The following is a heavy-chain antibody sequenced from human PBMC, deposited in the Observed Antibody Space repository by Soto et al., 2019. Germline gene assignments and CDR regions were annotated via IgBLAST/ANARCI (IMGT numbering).Heavy chain of an antibody. Sequence: QVQLQESGPGLVKPSQTLSLTCTVSGGSISSGGYYWNWIRQHPGKGLEWIGYIYYSGTTYYNPSLKSRVTISVDTSKNQFSLKLSSVTAADPAVYYCAASCVGCGGFNYYGMDVWGQGTTVTVSS. J-gene: IGHJ6*02. V-gene: IGHV4-31*03. D-gene: IGHD2-21*01. CDR1: GGSISSGGYY. CDR3: AASCVGCGGFNYYGMDV. CDR2: IYYSGTT.